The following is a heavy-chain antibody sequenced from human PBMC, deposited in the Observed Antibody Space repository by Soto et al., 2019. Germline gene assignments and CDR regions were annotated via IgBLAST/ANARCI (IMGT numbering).Heavy chain of an antibody. J-gene: IGHJ3*02. V-gene: IGHV2-5*01. CDR2: VYWNDDA. CDR1: GISLSTSGVG. CDR3: ARGLASLPVFAFDI. Sequence: SGPTVVNPTQTLTLTCTLSGISLSTSGVGLGWIRQTPGKALEWLALVYWNDDAHYSPSLRSRLTITKDTSKNQAVLTMTNMDPVDTATYYCARGLASLPVFAFDIWGQGTVVTVSS.